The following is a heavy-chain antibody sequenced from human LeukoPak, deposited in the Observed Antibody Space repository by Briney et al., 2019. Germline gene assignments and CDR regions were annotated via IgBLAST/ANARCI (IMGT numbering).Heavy chain of an antibody. CDR1: GFTFSSYS. Sequence: GGSLRLSCAASGFTFSSYSMNWVRQAPGKGLEWVSSISSSSSYIYYADSVKGRFTISRDNAKNSLYLQMNSLRAEDTAVYYCARGSNSGWRRLFDYWGQGTLVTVSS. CDR2: ISSSSSYI. V-gene: IGHV3-21*01. D-gene: IGHD6-19*01. CDR3: ARGSNSGWRRLFDY. J-gene: IGHJ4*02.